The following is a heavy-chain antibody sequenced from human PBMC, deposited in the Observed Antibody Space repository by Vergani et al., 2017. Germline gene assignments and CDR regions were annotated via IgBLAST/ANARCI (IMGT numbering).Heavy chain of an antibody. D-gene: IGHD3-9*01. CDR2: INPSGGHT. CDR3: ARGDYGILTGYRY. Sequence: QVQVVQSGAEVKKSGASVKVSCKTSGYTFSHYYMHWVRQAPGRGLERMGIINPSGGHTNYAQKFQGRVTMTRDTSTSTVYMELSSLRSEDTAIYYCARGDYGILTGYRYWGQGTLVTVSA. CDR1: GYTFSHYY. V-gene: IGHV1-46*03. J-gene: IGHJ4*02.